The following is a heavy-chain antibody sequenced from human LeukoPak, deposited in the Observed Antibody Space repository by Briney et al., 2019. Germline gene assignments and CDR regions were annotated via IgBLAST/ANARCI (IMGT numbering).Heavy chain of an antibody. CDR1: GFTFSMYA. J-gene: IGHJ4*02. V-gene: IGHV3-23*01. CDR3: AKDLELRQTLGYFDY. CDR2: ISGSGGGT. Sequence: PGGSLRLSCAASGFTFSMYAMSWVRQAPGKGLEWVSVISGSGGGTKYADSVKGRFTISRDSSNNTLYLQMNSLRAEDTAVYFCAKDLELRQTLGYFDYWGQGTQVTVSS. D-gene: IGHD1-1*01.